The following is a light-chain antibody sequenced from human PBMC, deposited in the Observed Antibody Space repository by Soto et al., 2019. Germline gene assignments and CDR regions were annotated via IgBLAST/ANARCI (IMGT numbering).Light chain of an antibody. V-gene: IGLV2-8*01. CDR2: EVS. CDR3: SSYAGRNTWV. CDR1: SSDVGGYKY. J-gene: IGLJ3*02. Sequence: QSALTQPPSASGSPGQSVTISCPGTSSDVGGYKYVSWYQQHPGKAPKLMIFEVSRRPSGVPDRFSGSKSGNTASLTVSGLQAEDEADYYCSSYAGRNTWVFGGGTKLTVL.